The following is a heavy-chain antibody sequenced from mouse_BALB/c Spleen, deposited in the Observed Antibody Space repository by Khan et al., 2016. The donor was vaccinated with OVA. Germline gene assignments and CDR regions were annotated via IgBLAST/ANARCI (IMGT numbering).Heavy chain of an antibody. J-gene: IGHJ4*01. Sequence: EVELVESGGGLVKPGGSLKLSCAASGFTFSSYAMSWVRQTPEKRLEWVASISSGGSTYYPDSVKGRFTISRDNARNILYLQMSSLWSEDTAMYYCARGYGNFVNPHCAMDYWGQGTSVTVSS. D-gene: IGHD2-1*01. CDR2: ISSGGST. CDR1: GFTFSSYA. CDR3: ARGYGNFVNPHCAMDY. V-gene: IGHV5-6-5*01.